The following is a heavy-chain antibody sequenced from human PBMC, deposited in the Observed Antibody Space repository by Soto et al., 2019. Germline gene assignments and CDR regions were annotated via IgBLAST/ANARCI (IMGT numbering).Heavy chain of an antibody. D-gene: IGHD3-22*01. J-gene: IGHJ4*02. CDR1: GFTFGDYA. CDR3: TRAYYYDSSGYAIPGY. V-gene: IGHV3-49*03. CDR2: IRSKAYGGTT. Sequence: PGGSLRLSCTASGFTFGDYAMSWFRQAPGKGLEWVGFIRSKAYGGTTEYAASVKGRFTISRDDSKSIAYLQMNSLKTEDTAVYYCTRAYYYDSSGYAIPGYWGQGNLVTVSS.